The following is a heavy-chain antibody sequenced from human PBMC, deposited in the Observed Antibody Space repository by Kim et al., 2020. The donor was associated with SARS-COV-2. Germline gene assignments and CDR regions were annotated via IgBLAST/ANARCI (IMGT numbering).Heavy chain of an antibody. CDR2: IKAGIGNT. D-gene: IGHD3-9*01. CDR3: ARDSYYDIFRYYYYYMDV. CDR1: GYTFTSYA. Sequence: ASVKVSCKDSGYTFTSYAMHWVRQAPGQRLEWMGWIKAGIGNTKYSQKFQGRVTITRDTSESTAYMELSSLRYEDTAVYYCARDSYYDIFRYYYYYMDVWGKGTTVTVSS. J-gene: IGHJ6*03. V-gene: IGHV1-3*01.